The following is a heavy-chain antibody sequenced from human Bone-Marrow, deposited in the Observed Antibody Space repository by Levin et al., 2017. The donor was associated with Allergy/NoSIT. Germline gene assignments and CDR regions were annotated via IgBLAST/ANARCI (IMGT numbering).Heavy chain of an antibody. J-gene: IGHJ3*02. Sequence: PGGSLRLSCAASGFIFSNYAMHWVRQAPGKGLEWVAGIWFDGNNKYYVDSVKGRFTLSRDNSENTLYLQMNSLRAEDTAVYYCTRDSGLGFDIWGLGTMVTVSS. CDR1: GFIFSNYA. V-gene: IGHV3-33*01. D-gene: IGHD3-10*01. CDR3: TRDSGLGFDI. CDR2: IWFDGNNK.